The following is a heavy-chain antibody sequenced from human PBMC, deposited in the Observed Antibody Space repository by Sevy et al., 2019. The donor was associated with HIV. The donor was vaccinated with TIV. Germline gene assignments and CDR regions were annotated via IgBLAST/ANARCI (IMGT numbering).Heavy chain of an antibody. CDR3: TTGDPYNRYGYMRPYFFDY. J-gene: IGHJ4*02. D-gene: IGHD5-18*01. CDR1: GFTFTNTW. V-gene: IGHV3-15*01. Sequence: GGSLRLSCAASGFTFTNTWMSWVRQAPGKGLEWVGRIKSKTDGGTGVYAAPVKGRFSISRDDSKNPLYLQMNSLKTEDTAVYYCTTGDPYNRYGYMRPYFFDYWGQGTLVTVSS. CDR2: IKSKTDGGTG.